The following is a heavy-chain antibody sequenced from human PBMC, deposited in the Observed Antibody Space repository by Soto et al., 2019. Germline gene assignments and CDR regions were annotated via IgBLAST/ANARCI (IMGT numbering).Heavy chain of an antibody. J-gene: IGHJ4*02. CDR2: ISGSGDRT. CDR3: VKDDGGYPSTAPH. D-gene: IGHD3-22*01. CDR1: GITISNYP. V-gene: IGHV3-23*01. Sequence: EVQLLESGGGLVQPGGSLRLSCAASGITISNYPMSWVRQAPGKGLDWVSCISGSGDRTYYAESAKGRFSISKDISKNSLSLQLDSLGVEDTAVYFCVKDDGGYPSTAPHWGQGTLVTVSS.